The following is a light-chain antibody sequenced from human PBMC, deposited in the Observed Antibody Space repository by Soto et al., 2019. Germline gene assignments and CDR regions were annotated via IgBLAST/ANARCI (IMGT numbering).Light chain of an antibody. CDR2: GAS. CDR3: QQYENSPIT. CDR1: ESLNSGF. J-gene: IGKJ5*01. V-gene: IGKV3-20*01. Sequence: DIALTQSPGILSLSPGERATLSCRTSESLNSGFLAWYQQKRGQAPRLLIYGASSRATGIPDRFSGSGSETDFTLTISRLEPEDFAVYYCQQYENSPITFGLGTRLEIK.